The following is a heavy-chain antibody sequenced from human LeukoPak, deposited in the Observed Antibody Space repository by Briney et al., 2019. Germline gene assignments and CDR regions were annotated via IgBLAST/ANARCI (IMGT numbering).Heavy chain of an antibody. D-gene: IGHD6-13*01. V-gene: IGHV3-7*01. CDR1: GFTFSNYW. CDR2: IKEDGSEK. Sequence: GGSLRLSCAASGFTFSNYWMSWVRQAPGKGLEWVANIKEDGSEKYYVDSVKGRFTISRDNARNSLYLQMNSLRAEDTAVYYCASGRQLGYWGQGTLVTVSP. CDR3: ASGRQLGY. J-gene: IGHJ4*02.